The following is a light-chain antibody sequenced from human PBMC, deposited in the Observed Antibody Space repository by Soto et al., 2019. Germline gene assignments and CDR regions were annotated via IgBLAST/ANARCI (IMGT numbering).Light chain of an antibody. CDR2: GAF. J-gene: IGKJ1*01. CDR1: ESISTY. CDR3: QQSYSTPRT. Sequence: DIQMTQSPSSLSAFVGDRVTITCRASESISTYLNWYQQKPGKAPKVLIYGAFSLQSGVPSRFSGSGSGTDFTLAINGLQPDDFATYYCQQSYSTPRTFGQGTKVDI. V-gene: IGKV1-39*01.